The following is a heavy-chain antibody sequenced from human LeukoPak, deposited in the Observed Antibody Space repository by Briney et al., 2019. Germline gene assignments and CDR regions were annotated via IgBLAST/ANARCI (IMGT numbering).Heavy chain of an antibody. CDR2: ISAYNGNT. CDR3: ARVQLERRDYYYMDV. V-gene: IGHV1-18*01. CDR1: GYTFNTYG. J-gene: IGHJ6*03. D-gene: IGHD1-1*01. Sequence: ASVKVSCKASGYTFNTYGITWVRQGPGQGLEWMGWISAYNGNTNYAQKLQGRVTMTTDTSTSTAYMELRSLRSDDTAVYYCARVQLERRDYYYMDVWGKGTTVTVSS.